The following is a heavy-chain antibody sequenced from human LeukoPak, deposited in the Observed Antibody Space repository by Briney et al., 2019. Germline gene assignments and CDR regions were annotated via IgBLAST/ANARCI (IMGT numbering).Heavy chain of an antibody. V-gene: IGHV3-23*01. Sequence: GGSLRLSCAASGFTFSSYGMSWVRQAPGKGLEWVASIRGGGGSTYYADSVKGRFTISRDNSKNTLYLQMNSLRAEDTAVYYCAKASHDSPWSYFDYSGQGTPVTASS. CDR3: AKASHDSPWSYFDY. CDR1: GFTFSSYG. J-gene: IGHJ4*02. CDR2: IRGGGGST. D-gene: IGHD3-3*01.